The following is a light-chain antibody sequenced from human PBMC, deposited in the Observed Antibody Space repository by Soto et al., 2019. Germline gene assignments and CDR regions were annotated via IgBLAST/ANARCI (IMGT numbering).Light chain of an antibody. CDR1: QKIHNF. V-gene: IGKV1-39*01. Sequence: DIQMTQSPSSLSASLGDRVTVTCRASQKIHNFVSWYQQKPGQAPKLLIFLASTLESGVPPRFGGSGSGTDFTLTISSLQPEDFATYYCQQTFSNPRTFGGGTKVEIQ. CDR3: QQTFSNPRT. J-gene: IGKJ4*01. CDR2: LAS.